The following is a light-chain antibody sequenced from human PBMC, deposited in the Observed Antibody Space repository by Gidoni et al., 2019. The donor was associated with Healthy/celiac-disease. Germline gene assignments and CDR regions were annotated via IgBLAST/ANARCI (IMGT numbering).Light chain of an antibody. CDR2: DAS. J-gene: IGKJ3*01. CDR1: QSVSSY. V-gene: IGKV3-11*01. Sequence: EIVLTQSPATLSLSPGERATLSCRARQSVSSYFAWYQQKPGQAPRLLIYDASNRATGIPARFSGSGSGTDFTLTISSLEPEDFAVYYCQQRSNWLFTFGPGTKVDIK. CDR3: QQRSNWLFT.